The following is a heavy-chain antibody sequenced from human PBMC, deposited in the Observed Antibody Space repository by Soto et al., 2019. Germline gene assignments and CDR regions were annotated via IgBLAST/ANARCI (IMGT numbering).Heavy chain of an antibody. CDR3: AKSPGMYYSDSSGYYHYDS. CDR2: ISSSGSSI. CDR1: GFNFSTYT. V-gene: IGHV3-48*01. J-gene: IGHJ4*02. Sequence: PGGSLRLSCAASGFNFSTYTMNWVRQAPGKGLEWISYISSSGSSIYYADSVKGRFTISRDNAKNSLYLQMNSLRAEDTAVYYCAKSPGMYYSDSSGYYHYDSWGQGT. D-gene: IGHD3-22*01.